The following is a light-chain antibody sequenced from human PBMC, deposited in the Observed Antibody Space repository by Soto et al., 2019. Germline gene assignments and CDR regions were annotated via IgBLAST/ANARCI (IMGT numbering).Light chain of an antibody. V-gene: IGKV1-39*01. CDR3: QQSYSSP. CDR1: QSITSY. CDR2: AAS. Sequence: DIQMTQSPSSLSASVGDRVTITCRASQSITSYLNWYQQKPGKAPKLLIYAASSLQSGVPSRFSGIGSGTDFTLTISSLQPEDSATYYCQQSYSSPFGQGTKLEIK. J-gene: IGKJ2*01.